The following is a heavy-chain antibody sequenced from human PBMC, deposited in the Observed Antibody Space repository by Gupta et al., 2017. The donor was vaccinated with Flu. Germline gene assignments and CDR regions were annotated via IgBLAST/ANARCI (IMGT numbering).Heavy chain of an antibody. V-gene: IGHV5-51*01. CDR3: ARLNHLAARRGPSDY. CDR2: IYPGDSDT. D-gene: IGHD6-6*01. Sequence: EVQLVQSGADVKKPGESLKISCKGSGYSFTTYWIAWVRQMPGKGLEWMGIIYPGDSDTRYSPSFQGQVTISADKSINTAYLHWSSLRPSDTGMYYCARLNHLAARRGPSDYWGQGTLVTVSS. CDR1: GYSFTTYW. J-gene: IGHJ4*02.